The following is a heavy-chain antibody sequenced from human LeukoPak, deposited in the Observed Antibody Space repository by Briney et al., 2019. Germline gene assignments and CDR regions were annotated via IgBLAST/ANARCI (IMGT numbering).Heavy chain of an antibody. Sequence: PSETLSLTCTVSGGSSSSYYWSWIRQPPGKGLEWIGYIYYSGSTNYNPSLESRVTISVDTSKNQFSLKLSSVTAADTAVYYCARGLIGYSYVADYWGQGTLVTVSS. J-gene: IGHJ4*02. CDR2: IYYSGST. D-gene: IGHD5-18*01. CDR3: ARGLIGYSYVADY. V-gene: IGHV4-59*01. CDR1: GGSSSSYY.